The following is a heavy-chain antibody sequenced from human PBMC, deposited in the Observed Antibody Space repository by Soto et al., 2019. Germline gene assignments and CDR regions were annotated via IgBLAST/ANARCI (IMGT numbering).Heavy chain of an antibody. J-gene: IGHJ4*02. V-gene: IGHV4-31*02. CDR3: ASGGPVSLSPAWQLLGYFDY. Sequence: WPWIRQFPGKGLEWLAYISYTGATYYTPSLKSRVTILADTSKNQFSLKLKSVTSADTAVYDCASGGPVSLSPAWQLLGYFDYWGQGTLGSVSS. CDR2: ISYTGAT. D-gene: IGHD2-15*01.